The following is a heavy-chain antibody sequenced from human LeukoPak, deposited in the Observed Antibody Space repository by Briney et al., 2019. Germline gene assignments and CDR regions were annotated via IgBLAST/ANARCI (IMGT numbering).Heavy chain of an antibody. V-gene: IGHV4-30-4*01. CDR1: GGSISSGDYY. Sequence: TSSETLSLTCTLSGGSISSGDYYWSWIRQPPGKGLEWIGYIYYSGRTYYNPYLKSRVTISVDTSKNQFSLKLSSVTAADTAVYYCARATDVYSFDYWGQGTLVTVSS. CDR3: ARATDVYSFDY. J-gene: IGHJ4*02. CDR2: IYYSGRT.